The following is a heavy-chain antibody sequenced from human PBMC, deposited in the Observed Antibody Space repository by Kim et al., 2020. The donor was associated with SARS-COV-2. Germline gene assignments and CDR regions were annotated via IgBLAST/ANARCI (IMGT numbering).Heavy chain of an antibody. J-gene: IGHJ4*02. D-gene: IGHD5-12*01. V-gene: IGHV3-9*01. CDR1: GFTFDDYA. CDR3: AKDRGVSTWSTIGRPLDY. CDR2: ISWNSGSI. Sequence: GGSLRLSCAASGFTFDDYAMHWVRQAPGKGLEWVSGISWNSGSIGYADSVKGRFTISRDNAKNSLYLQMNSLRAEDTALYYCAKDRGVSTWSTIGRPLDYWGQGTLVTVSS.